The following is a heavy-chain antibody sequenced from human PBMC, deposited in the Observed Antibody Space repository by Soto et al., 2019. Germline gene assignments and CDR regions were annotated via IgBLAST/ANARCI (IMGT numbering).Heavy chain of an antibody. CDR2: IYHSGST. CDR1: GGSVSSGGYS. Sequence: PSETLSLTCAVSGGSVSSGGYSWSWIRQPPGKGLEWIGYIYHSGSTYYNPSLKSRVTISVDTSKNQFSLKLSSVTAADTAVYYMVNERTSDGYIWFDYWGQGTLVTVYS. V-gene: IGHV4-30-2*01. D-gene: IGHD5-18*01. CDR3: VNERTSDGYIWFDY. J-gene: IGHJ4*02.